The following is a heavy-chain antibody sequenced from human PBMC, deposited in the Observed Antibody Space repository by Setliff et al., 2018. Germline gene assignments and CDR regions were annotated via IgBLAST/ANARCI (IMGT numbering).Heavy chain of an antibody. V-gene: IGHV4-39*01. Sequence: SETLSLTCTVSGASLSSGTYYWGWIRHPPGKGLEWIGRIYYRGDTYYNASLKGRLTISVDTAQNQFSLRLTSVTAADTAVYYCARTGTYRYFDYWGQGALVTVSS. CDR2: IYYRGDT. CDR3: ARTGTYRYFDY. J-gene: IGHJ4*02. CDR1: GASLSSGTYY. D-gene: IGHD1-1*01.